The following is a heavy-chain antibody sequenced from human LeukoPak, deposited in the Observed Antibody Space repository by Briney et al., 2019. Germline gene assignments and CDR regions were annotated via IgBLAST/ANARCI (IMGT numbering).Heavy chain of an antibody. CDR1: GGSISSSSYY. J-gene: IGHJ4*02. D-gene: IGHD2-8*01. CDR3: ARSPAVLGDFDY. CDR2: IYYSGST. Sequence: SETLSLTCTVSGGSISSSSYYWGWIRQPPGKGLEWIGSIYYSGSTYYNPSLKSRVTISVDTSKNQFSLKLSSVTAADTAVYYCARSPAVLGDFDYWGQGTLVTVSS. V-gene: IGHV4-39*01.